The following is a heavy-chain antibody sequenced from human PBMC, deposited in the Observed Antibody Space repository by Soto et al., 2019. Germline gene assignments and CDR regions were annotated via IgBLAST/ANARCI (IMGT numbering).Heavy chain of an antibody. Sequence: SAKVSCKASGGTFSSYAISWVRQAPGQGLEWMGGIIPIFGTANYAQKFQGRVTITADESTSTAYMELSSLRSEDTAVYYCATRLTTLTTTVVPFDYWGQGTLVTVSS. CDR1: GGTFSSYA. CDR2: IIPIFGTA. V-gene: IGHV1-69*13. J-gene: IGHJ4*02. D-gene: IGHD4-17*01. CDR3: ATRLTTLTTTVVPFDY.